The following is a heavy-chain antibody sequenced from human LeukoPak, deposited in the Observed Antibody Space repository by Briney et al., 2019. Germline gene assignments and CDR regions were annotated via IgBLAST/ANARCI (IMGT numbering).Heavy chain of an antibody. Sequence: GGSLRLSCAASGFSLSRYWMHWVRHSPGTGPVWVSYIDNDGTHATYADSVRGRFTVSRDNAKNMLYLQMNGLRAEDTAVYYCTRGGFDHDMDVWGKGTTVTVSS. D-gene: IGHD3-9*01. J-gene: IGHJ6*03. CDR1: GFSLSRYW. CDR3: TRGGFDHDMDV. V-gene: IGHV3-74*01. CDR2: IDNDGTHA.